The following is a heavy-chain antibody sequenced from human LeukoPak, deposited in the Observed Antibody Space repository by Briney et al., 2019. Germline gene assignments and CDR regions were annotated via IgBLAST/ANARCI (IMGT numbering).Heavy chain of an antibody. D-gene: IGHD1-26*01. V-gene: IGHV4-39*01. CDR3: ARRGSYRIDY. Sequence: SETLSLTCTVSGGSISSSSYYWGWIRQPPGKGLEWIGSIYYSGSTYYNPSLKSRVTISVDTSKNQFSLKLSSVTAADTAVYYCARRGSYRIDYWGQGTLVTVYS. CDR1: GGSISSSSYY. CDR2: IYYSGST. J-gene: IGHJ4*02.